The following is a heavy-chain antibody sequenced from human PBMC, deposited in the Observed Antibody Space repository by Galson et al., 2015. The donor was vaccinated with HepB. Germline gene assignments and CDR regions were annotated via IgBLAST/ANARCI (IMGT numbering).Heavy chain of an antibody. Sequence: SLRLSCAASGFTFSGPAIHWVRQTSGKGLEWVGRIRSKASNYATAYAASLKGRFTISRDDSKNTAYLHMKSLKTEDTVVYYCIRMADLSGYSSSWGQGTLVTVSS. CDR3: IRMADLSGYSSS. D-gene: IGHD6-13*01. V-gene: IGHV3-73*01. CDR2: IRSKASNYAT. CDR1: GFTFSGPA. J-gene: IGHJ4*02.